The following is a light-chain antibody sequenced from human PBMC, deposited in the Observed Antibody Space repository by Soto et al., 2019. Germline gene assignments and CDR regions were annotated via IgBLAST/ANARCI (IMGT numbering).Light chain of an antibody. CDR1: QSVSSSY. V-gene: IGKV3-20*01. CDR3: QQFGSSSWT. J-gene: IGKJ1*01. CDR2: GAS. Sequence: ESVLTQSPGTLSLSPGEKATLSCRASQSVSSSYLAWYHQKPGQAPRLLLYGASSRATGIPDRFSGSGSGTDFTLTVSRLEPEDFAVYYCQQFGSSSWTFGQGTKVEIK.